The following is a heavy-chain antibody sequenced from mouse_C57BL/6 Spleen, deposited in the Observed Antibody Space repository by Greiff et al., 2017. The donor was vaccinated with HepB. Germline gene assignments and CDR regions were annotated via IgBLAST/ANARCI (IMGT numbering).Heavy chain of an antibody. V-gene: IGHV1-82*01. CDR1: GYAFSSSW. CDR3: ARGGDGSSTGDY. J-gene: IGHJ2*01. Sequence: QVQLQQSGPELVKPGASVKISCKASGYAFSSSWMNWVKQRPGKGLEWIGRIYPGDGDTNYNGKFKGKATLTADKASSTAYMQLSSLTSEDSAVYFCARGGDGSSTGDYWGQGTTLTVSS. CDR2: IYPGDGDT. D-gene: IGHD1-1*01.